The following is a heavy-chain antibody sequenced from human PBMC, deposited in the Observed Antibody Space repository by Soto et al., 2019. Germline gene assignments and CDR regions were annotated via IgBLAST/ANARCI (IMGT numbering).Heavy chain of an antibody. Sequence: GGSLRLSCAASGFTFSRDGMSWVRQAPGKGLEWVSLITDNGRSTYYADSVKGRFTISRDNTRNMLFLQMNSLRAEDTAVYYCAKERPTTTAFDYWGQ. V-gene: IGHV3-23*01. J-gene: IGHJ4*02. D-gene: IGHD4-17*01. CDR1: GFTFSRDG. CDR3: AKERPTTTAFDY. CDR2: ITDNGRST.